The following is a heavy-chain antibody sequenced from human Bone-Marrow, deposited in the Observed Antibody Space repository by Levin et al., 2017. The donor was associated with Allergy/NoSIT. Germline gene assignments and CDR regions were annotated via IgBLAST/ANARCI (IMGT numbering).Heavy chain of an antibody. Sequence: GGSLRLSCAASGFTFNSYAMNWVRQAPGKGLEWVPSINSGGTGTYYADSVKGRFTISRDNSKSTLSLQMDSQRAAATGLYFCAGFRVGQTAPVWCDCFDPWGQGTLVTVSS. CDR2: INSGGTGT. CDR3: AGFRVGQTAPVWCDCFDP. J-gene: IGHJ5*02. CDR1: GFTFNSYA. V-gene: IGHV3-23*01. D-gene: IGHD6-13*01.